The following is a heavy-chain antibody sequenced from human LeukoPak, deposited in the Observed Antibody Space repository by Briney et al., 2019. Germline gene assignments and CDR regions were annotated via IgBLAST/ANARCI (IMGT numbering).Heavy chain of an antibody. CDR3: ARSPMRYQLLNY. CDR2: VSAYNGNT. V-gene: IGHV1-18*01. D-gene: IGHD2-2*01. J-gene: IGHJ4*02. CDR1: GYTFTNYG. Sequence: ASVKVSCKASGYTFTNYGIIWVRQAPGQGLEWMGWVSAYNGNTNYAQKLQGRVTMTTDTSTSTAYMELRSLRSDDTAVYYCARSPMRYQLLNYWGQGTLVTVSS.